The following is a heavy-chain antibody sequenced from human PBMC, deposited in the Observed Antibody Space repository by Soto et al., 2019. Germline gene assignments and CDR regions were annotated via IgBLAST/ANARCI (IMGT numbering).Heavy chain of an antibody. CDR3: ARAGDLSGYSYPS. Sequence: SETLSLTCAVYGGSFSGYYWSWIRQPPGKGLEWIGEINHSGSTNYNPSLKSRVTISVDTSKNQFSLKLSSVTSADTAVYYCARAGDLSGYSYPSWGQGTLVTVSS. V-gene: IGHV4-34*01. CDR2: INHSGST. CDR1: GGSFSGYY. J-gene: IGHJ5*02. D-gene: IGHD5-18*01.